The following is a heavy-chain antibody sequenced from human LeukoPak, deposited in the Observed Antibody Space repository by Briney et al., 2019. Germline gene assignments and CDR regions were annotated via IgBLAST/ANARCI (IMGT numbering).Heavy chain of an antibody. CDR2: INPNSGGT. V-gene: IGHV1-2*02. J-gene: IGHJ4*02. CDR3: VRDYNYSGGFTIDY. Sequence: SVKVSCKASGYTFTGYYMHWVRQAPGHGLEWMGWINPNSGGTNYAQKFQGRVTITRDPSTTTAYLELSRLRSDDTTMYYCVRDYNYSGGFTIDYWGQGTWSPSPQ. D-gene: IGHD3-22*01. CDR1: GYTFTGYY.